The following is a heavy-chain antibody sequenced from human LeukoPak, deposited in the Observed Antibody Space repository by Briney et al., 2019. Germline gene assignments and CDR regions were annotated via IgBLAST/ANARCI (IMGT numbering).Heavy chain of an antibody. CDR2: ITAYSGNT. CDR1: GYNFISYD. CDR3: ARECLATVTSEY. Sequence: GALVKVSCKGSGYNFISYDISLVRQAPGQGLERMGWITAYSGNTNYAQKLQGSVTMNKDTSTSTAYMELRSPRSDDTAVYYCARECLATVTSEYWGQGTLVTVSS. J-gene: IGHJ4*02. V-gene: IGHV1-18*01. D-gene: IGHD4-17*01.